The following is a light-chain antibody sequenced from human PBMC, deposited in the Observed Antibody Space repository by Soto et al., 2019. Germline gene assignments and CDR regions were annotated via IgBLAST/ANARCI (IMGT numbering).Light chain of an antibody. CDR1: QSLSSY. Sequence: EIVLTHSPATVSLSPCEGAALSRWASQSLSSYLAWYQQKPGQAPRLLIYGASNRATGIPDRFSGSGSGTDFTLTISRLEPEDFAVYYCHQYGSSPLTFGPGTKVDIK. V-gene: IGKV3-20*01. CDR2: GAS. J-gene: IGKJ3*01. CDR3: HQYGSSPLT.